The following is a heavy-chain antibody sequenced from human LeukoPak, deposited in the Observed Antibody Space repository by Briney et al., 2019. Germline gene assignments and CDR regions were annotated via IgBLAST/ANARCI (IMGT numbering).Heavy chain of an antibody. J-gene: IGHJ4*02. D-gene: IGHD3-10*01. CDR2: MNPNSGNT. CDR3: ARKFLGSRGYYFDY. Sequence: GASVKVSCKASGYTFSSYDINWVRQATGQGLEWMGWMNPNSGNTGYAQKFQGRVNMTRNTSISTAYMELSRLRSEDTAVYYCARKFLGSRGYYFDYWGQGTLVTVSS. V-gene: IGHV1-8*01. CDR1: GYTFSSYD.